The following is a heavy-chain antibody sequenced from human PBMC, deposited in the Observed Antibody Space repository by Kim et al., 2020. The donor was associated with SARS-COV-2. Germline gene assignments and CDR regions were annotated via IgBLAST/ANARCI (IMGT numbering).Heavy chain of an antibody. CDR3: ARLGTQGIDY. J-gene: IGHJ4*02. CDR2: TI. Sequence: TIFYADSVKGRFTSSRDSANNSLHLQMNSLRADDTAVYYCARLGTQGIDYWGQGTLVTVSS. D-gene: IGHD7-27*01. V-gene: IGHV3-11*01.